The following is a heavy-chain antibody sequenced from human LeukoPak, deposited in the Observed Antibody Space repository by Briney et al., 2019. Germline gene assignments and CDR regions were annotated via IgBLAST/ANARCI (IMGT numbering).Heavy chain of an antibody. CDR1: GFTFNSYA. CDR3: AKDRDTTAYPRWDY. J-gene: IGHJ4*02. D-gene: IGHD2/OR15-2a*01. V-gene: IGHV3-23*01. Sequence: GGALTLSCAPSGFTFNSYAMSWVRQAPGEGREGVSAISGSGGSTYYADSVKGRFTISRDISKNTLYLQMNSLRAEDTAVYYCAKDRDTTAYPRWDYWGRGTLVTVSS. CDR2: ISGSGGST.